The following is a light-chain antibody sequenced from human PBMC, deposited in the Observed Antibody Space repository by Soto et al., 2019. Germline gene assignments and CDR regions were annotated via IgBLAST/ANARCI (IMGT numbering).Light chain of an antibody. CDR2: AAS. J-gene: IGKJ1*01. CDR3: QQLNSYPRT. Sequence: IQLIHLPSFLSASVADRVTLPXXASQGISSYLAWYQQKPGKAPKLLIYAASTLQSGVPSRFSGSGSGTEFTLTISSLQPEDFATYYCQQLNSYPRTFGQGTKVDIK. CDR1: QGISSY. V-gene: IGKV1-9*01.